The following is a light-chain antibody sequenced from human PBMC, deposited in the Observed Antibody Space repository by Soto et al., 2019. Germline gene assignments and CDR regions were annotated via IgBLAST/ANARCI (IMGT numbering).Light chain of an antibody. J-gene: IGKJ3*01. Sequence: EIELTQSPGTLSLSPGERATLSCRASQSVSSSYLAWYQHKPGQAPRLLIYGASTRATGIPDRFSGSGSGTDFTLTISRLEPEDFAVYYCQRFGSPFTFGPGTKVDLK. CDR3: QRFGSPFT. CDR1: QSVSSSY. V-gene: IGKV3-20*01. CDR2: GAS.